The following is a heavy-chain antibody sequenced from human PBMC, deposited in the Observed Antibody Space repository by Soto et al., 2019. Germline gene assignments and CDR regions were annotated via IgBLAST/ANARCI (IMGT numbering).Heavy chain of an antibody. CDR2: VSHDGTNK. CDR1: GFTFSNSG. J-gene: IGHJ6*02. Sequence: QVQLMESGGGVVQPGRSLRLSCAASGFTFSNSGRHWVRQAPGNGLEWVAVVSHDGTNKFYADSVKGRFTISRDNSKNTLSLQMNSLRAEDTAVYYFAKDGPLGDIGWHNYYGVGVWRQGTTVTV. V-gene: IGHV3-30*18. D-gene: IGHD5-12*01. CDR3: AKDGPLGDIGWHNYYGVGV.